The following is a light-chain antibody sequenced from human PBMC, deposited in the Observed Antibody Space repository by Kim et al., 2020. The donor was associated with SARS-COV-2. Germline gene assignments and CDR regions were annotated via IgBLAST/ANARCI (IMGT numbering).Light chain of an antibody. Sequence: DIQMSQSPSTLSASVGDRVTITCRASQSISSWLAWYQQKPGKAPKLLIYKASSLESGVPSRFSGSGSGTEFTLTISSLQPDDCATYCCQQYNSYLYTFGQGTKLEIK. CDR1: QSISSW. J-gene: IGKJ2*01. V-gene: IGKV1-5*03. CDR3: QQYNSYLYT. CDR2: KAS.